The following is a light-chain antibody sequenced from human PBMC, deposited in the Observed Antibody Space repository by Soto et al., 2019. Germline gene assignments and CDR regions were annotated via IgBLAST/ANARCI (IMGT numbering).Light chain of an antibody. Sequence: EIVLTQSPGTLSLSPGERATLSCRASQSVSNNYLAWYQQKPGQAPRLLIYGASNRATGIPDRFSGSGSGTDFSLTISGLQADDVAVYFCHQYHSSPWTFGQGTKVDIK. CDR2: GAS. CDR3: HQYHSSPWT. V-gene: IGKV3-20*01. CDR1: QSVSNNY. J-gene: IGKJ1*01.